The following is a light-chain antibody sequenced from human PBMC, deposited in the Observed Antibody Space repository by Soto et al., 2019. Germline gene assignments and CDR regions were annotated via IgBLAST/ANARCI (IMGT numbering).Light chain of an antibody. J-gene: IGKJ1*01. V-gene: IGKV3-15*01. CDR2: GAS. Sequence: EIVLTQSPATLSVSPGERVTLSCRASQSVDINLAWYQQKPGQAPRLLIYGASTRATDMSGTFSGRGSGTEFTLTISNVRPEDFAVYYCQQYRSWPCTFGQGTKVDIK. CDR1: QSVDIN. CDR3: QQYRSWPCT.